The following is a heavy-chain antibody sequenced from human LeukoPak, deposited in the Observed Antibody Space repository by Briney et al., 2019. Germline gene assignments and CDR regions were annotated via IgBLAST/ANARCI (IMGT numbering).Heavy chain of an antibody. CDR1: GFTFSSYG. CDR2: IRYDGSNK. Sequence: QPGGSLRLSCAASGFTFSSYGMHWVRQAPGKGLEWVAFIRYDGSNKYYADSVKGRFTISRDNSKNTLYLQMNSLRAEDTAVYYCPLAAADAEYFQHWGQGTLVTVSS. D-gene: IGHD6-13*01. J-gene: IGHJ1*01. V-gene: IGHV3-30*02. CDR3: PLAAADAEYFQH.